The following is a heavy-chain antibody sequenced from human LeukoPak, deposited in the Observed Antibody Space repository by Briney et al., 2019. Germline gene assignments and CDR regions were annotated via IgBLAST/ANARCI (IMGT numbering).Heavy chain of an antibody. V-gene: IGHV3-23*01. CDR3: AKILARELQYYYYGMDV. D-gene: IGHD5-24*01. Sequence: GGSLRLSCAASGFTFNSYAMIWVRQAPGKGLESISSISTTGDRTYYADSVKGRFAISRDNSKNTPYLQMNSLRAEDTAVYYCAKILARELQYYYYGMDVWGQGTSVTVSS. CDR1: GFTFNSYA. CDR2: ISTTGDRT. J-gene: IGHJ6*02.